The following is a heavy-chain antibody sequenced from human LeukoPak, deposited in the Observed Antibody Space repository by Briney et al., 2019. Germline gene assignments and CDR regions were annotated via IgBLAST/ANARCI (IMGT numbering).Heavy chain of an antibody. Sequence: SETLSLTCAVYGGSFSGYFWSWIRQPPGKGLEWIGEINHSGSTNYNPSLKSRVTISLDTSKNEFSLKLSSVTAADTAVYYCARDSPMSYYYYYMDVWGKGTTVTISS. J-gene: IGHJ6*03. V-gene: IGHV4-34*01. CDR2: INHSGST. D-gene: IGHD6-13*01. CDR3: ARDSPMSYYYYYMDV. CDR1: GGSFSGYF.